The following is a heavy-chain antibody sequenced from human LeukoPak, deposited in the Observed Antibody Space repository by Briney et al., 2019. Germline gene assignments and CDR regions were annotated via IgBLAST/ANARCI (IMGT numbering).Heavy chain of an antibody. V-gene: IGHV1-58*01. J-gene: IGHJ4*02. CDR2: TVVGSGNT. CDR3: AADQGVYYDFWSGYPNGFDY. CDR1: GFTFTSSA. D-gene: IGHD3-3*01. Sequence: SVKVSCKASGFTFTSSAVQWVRQARGQRLEWIGWTVVGSGNTNYAQKFQERVTITRYMSTSTAYMELSSLRSEDTAVYYCAADQGVYYDFWSGYPNGFDYWGQGTLVTVFS.